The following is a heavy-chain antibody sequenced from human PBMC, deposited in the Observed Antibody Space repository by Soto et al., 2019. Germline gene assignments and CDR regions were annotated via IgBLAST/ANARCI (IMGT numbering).Heavy chain of an antibody. J-gene: IGHJ4*02. CDR1: GYTLTELS. Sequence: RASVKVSCKGSGYTLTELSMRWVRQAPGKGHEWMGGFDPEDGETIYAQKFQGRVAMTEDTSTDTAYMELSSLRSEDTAVYYCATDFDYVWGSYRRSKGPFDYWGQGTLVTVSS. D-gene: IGHD3-16*02. CDR3: ATDFDYVWGSYRRSKGPFDY. V-gene: IGHV1-24*01. CDR2: FDPEDGET.